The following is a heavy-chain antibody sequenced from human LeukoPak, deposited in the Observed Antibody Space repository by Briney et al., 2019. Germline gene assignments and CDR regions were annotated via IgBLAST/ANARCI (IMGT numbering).Heavy chain of an antibody. CDR1: GFTFSSYA. V-gene: IGHV3-23*01. Sequence: PGGSLRLSCAASGFTFSSYAMSWVRHAPGKGLEWVSAISGSGGSTYYADSVKGRFTISRDNSKNTLYLQMNSLRAEDTAVYYCAKDREEVEMATIVDYWGQGTLVTVSS. J-gene: IGHJ4*02. CDR2: ISGSGGST. CDR3: AKDREEVEMATIVDY. D-gene: IGHD5-24*01.